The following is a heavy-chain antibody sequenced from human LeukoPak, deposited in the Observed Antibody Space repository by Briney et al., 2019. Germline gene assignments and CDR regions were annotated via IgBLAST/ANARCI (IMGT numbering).Heavy chain of an antibody. V-gene: IGHV4-34*01. Sequence: SETLSLTCAVYGGSFSGYYWSWIRQPPGKGLEWIGEINHSGSTNYNPSLKSRVTISVDTSKNQFSLKLSSVTAADTAVYYCAREAAYYGMDVWGKGTTVTVSS. CDR3: AREAAYYGMDV. CDR1: GGSFSGYY. J-gene: IGHJ6*04. CDR2: INHSGST. D-gene: IGHD6-13*01.